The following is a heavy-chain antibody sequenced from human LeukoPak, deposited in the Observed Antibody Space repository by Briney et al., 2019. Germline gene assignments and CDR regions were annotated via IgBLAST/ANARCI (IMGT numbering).Heavy chain of an antibody. D-gene: IGHD6-13*01. CDR2: INPNSGGT. J-gene: IGHJ4*02. Sequence: GASVKVSCKASGYTFTGYYMHWGRQAPGQGLEWMGWINPNSGGTNYAQKLQGRVTMTTDTSTSTAYMELRSLRSDDTAVYYCARDDLDSSSWYFGTFDYWGQGTLVTVSS. V-gene: IGHV1-2*02. CDR1: GYTFTGYY. CDR3: ARDDLDSSSWYFGTFDY.